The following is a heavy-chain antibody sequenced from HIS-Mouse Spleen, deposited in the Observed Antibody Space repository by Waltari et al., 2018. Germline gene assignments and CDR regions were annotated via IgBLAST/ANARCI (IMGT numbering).Heavy chain of an antibody. D-gene: IGHD6-13*01. CDR1: GGSIRSSSYY. CDR3: AREIPYSSSWYDWYFDL. CDR2: MYYSGST. Sequence: QLQLQESGPGLVKPSETLSLTCPVSGGSIRSSSYYWGWIRQPPGKGLEWIGSMYYSGSTYYNPSLKSRVTISVDTSKNQFSLKLSSVTAADTAVYYCAREIPYSSSWYDWYFDLWGRDTLVTVSS. J-gene: IGHJ2*01. V-gene: IGHV4-39*07.